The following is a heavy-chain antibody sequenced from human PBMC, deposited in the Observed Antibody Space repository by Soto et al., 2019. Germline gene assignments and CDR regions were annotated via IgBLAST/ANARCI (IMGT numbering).Heavy chain of an antibody. CDR3: ARAFGYYDSSGYYPEGYYYYYGMDG. CDR2: IYHSGST. J-gene: IGHJ6*02. CDR1: GGSISSSNW. Sequence: PSETLSLTCAVSGGSISSSNWWSWGRQPAGKGLEWIGEIYHSGSTNYNPSLKSRVTISVDKSKNKFSLKLSSVTAADTAVYYCARAFGYYDSSGYYPEGYYYYYGMDGWGQGTTVTVSS. V-gene: IGHV4-4*02. D-gene: IGHD3-22*01.